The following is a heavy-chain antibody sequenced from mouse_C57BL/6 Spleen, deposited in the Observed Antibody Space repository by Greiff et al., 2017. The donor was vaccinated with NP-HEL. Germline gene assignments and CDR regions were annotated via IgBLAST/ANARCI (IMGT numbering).Heavy chain of an antibody. D-gene: IGHD4-1*02. Sequence: EVHLVESGGGLVKPGGSLKLSCAASGFTFSDYGMHWVRQAPEKGLEWVAYISSGSSTIYYADTVKGRVTISRDNAKNTLFLQMTSLRSEDSAMYYCARSTGAGFAYWGQGTLVTVSA. CDR2: ISSGSSTI. CDR3: ARSTGAGFAY. CDR1: GFTFSDYG. J-gene: IGHJ3*01. V-gene: IGHV5-17*01.